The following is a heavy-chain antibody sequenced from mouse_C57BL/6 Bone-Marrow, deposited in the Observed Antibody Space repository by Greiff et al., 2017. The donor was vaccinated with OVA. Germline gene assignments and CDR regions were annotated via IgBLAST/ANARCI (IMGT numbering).Heavy chain of an antibody. Sequence: QVQLKQPGAELVKPGASVKLSCKASGYTFTSYWMHWVKQRPGQGLEWIGMIHPNSGSTNYNEKFKSKATLTVDKSSSTAYMQLSSLTSEDSAVYYCAREGGYYSWLAYWGKGTGHCLC. CDR1: GYTFTSYW. V-gene: IGHV1-64*01. CDR3: AREGGYYSWLAY. J-gene: IGHJ3*01. D-gene: IGHD2-3*01. CDR2: IHPNSGST.